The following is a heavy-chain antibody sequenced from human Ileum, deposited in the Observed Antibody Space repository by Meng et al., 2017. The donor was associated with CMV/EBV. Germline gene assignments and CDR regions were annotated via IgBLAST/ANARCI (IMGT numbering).Heavy chain of an antibody. CDR2: IRNDGTKT. J-gene: IGHJ5*02. Sequence: GESLKIPCAASGFRFSSFGVHWVRQAPGQGLEWVAFIRNDGTKTHYADSGKGRLTISRDNSKNTLYLQTNSLRIEDTALYYCTKEGDSSFDIRGYYNWFDPWGQETLVTVSS. V-gene: IGHV3-30*02. CDR1: GFRFSSFG. CDR3: TKEGDSSFDIRGYYNWFDP. D-gene: IGHD3-22*01.